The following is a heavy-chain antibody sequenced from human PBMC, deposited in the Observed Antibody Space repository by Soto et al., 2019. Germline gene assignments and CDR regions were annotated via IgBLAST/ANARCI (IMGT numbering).Heavy chain of an antibody. CDR2: IYYSGST. Sequence: SETLSLTCTVSGGSISSYYWSWIRQPPGKGLEWIGYIYYSGSTNYSPSLKSRVTISVDTAKKQFSLKLSSVTAADTAVYYCARYVDIVGTSFGWFDPLGRGTLVTVSS. CDR1: GGSISSYY. J-gene: IGHJ5*02. D-gene: IGHD5-12*01. V-gene: IGHV4-59*01. CDR3: ARYVDIVGTSFGWFDP.